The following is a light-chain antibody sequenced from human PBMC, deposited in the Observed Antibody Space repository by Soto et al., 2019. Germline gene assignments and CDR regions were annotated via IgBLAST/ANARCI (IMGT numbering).Light chain of an antibody. V-gene: IGLV2-14*01. CDR2: DVS. CDR3: SSYTSGSTVV. Sequence: QSALTQPASVAGSPGQSITISCTGTSSDVGGYNYVSWYQQHPGKDPKLMIYDVSNRPSGVSNRFSGSKSGNTASLTISGLQAEDEADYYCSSYTSGSTVVFGGGTKLTVL. CDR1: SSDVGGYNY. J-gene: IGLJ2*01.